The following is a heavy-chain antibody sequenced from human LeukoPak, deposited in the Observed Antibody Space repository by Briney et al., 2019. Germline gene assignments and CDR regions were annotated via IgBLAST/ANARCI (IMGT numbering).Heavy chain of an antibody. CDR3: ARTKGYSSSWYGY. CDR1: GYTFTGYY. J-gene: IGHJ4*02. CDR2: INPNSGGT. V-gene: IGHV1-2*02. Sequence: ASVKVSCKASGYTFTGYYMHWVRQAPGQGLEWMGWINPNSGGTNYAQKFQGRVTMTRDTSTSTVYMELSSLRSEDTAVYYCARTKGYSSSWYGYWGQGTLVTVSS. D-gene: IGHD6-13*01.